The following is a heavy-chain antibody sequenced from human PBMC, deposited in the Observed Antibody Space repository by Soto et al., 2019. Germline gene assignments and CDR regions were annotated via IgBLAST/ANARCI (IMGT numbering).Heavy chain of an antibody. CDR2: ISSSSSTI. CDR1: GFTFSSYS. CDR3: ARWQASYYYYGMDV. V-gene: IGHV3-48*02. J-gene: IGHJ6*02. Sequence: GSLRLSCAASGFTFSSYSMNWVRQAPGKGLEWVSYISSSSSTIYYADSVKGRFTISRDNAKNSLYLQMNSLRDEDTAVYYCARWQASYYYYGMDVWGQGTTVTVSS.